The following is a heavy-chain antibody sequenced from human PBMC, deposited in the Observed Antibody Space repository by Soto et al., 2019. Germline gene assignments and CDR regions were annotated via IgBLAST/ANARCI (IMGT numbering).Heavy chain of an antibody. CDR1: GFTFDDYA. Sequence: EVQLVESGGGLVQPGRSLRLSCAASGFTFDDYAMHWVRQAPGKGLEWVSGISWNSGSIGYADSVKGRFTISRDNAKNSLYLQMNSLRAEDTALYYCAKDIDISGWYVLDYWGQGTLVTVSS. V-gene: IGHV3-9*01. J-gene: IGHJ4*02. CDR3: AKDIDISGWYVLDY. CDR2: ISWNSGSI. D-gene: IGHD6-19*01.